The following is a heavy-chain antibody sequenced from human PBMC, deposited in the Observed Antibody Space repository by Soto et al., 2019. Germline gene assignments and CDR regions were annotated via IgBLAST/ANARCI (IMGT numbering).Heavy chain of an antibody. CDR3: ARDGEYSSSSFYQWFDP. D-gene: IGHD6-6*01. Sequence: GASVKVSCKASGYTFTSYAMHWVRQAPGQRLEWMGWINAGNGNTKYSQKFQGRVTITRDTSASTAYMELSSLRSEDTAVYYCARDGEYSSSSFYQWFDPWGQGTLVTVSS. CDR2: INAGNGNT. CDR1: GYTFTSYA. J-gene: IGHJ5*02. V-gene: IGHV1-3*01.